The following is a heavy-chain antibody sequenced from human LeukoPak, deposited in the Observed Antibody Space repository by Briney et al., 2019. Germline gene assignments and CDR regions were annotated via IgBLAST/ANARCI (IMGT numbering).Heavy chain of an antibody. D-gene: IGHD5-24*01. V-gene: IGHV4-59*01. CDR1: GGAIRYYY. J-gene: IGHJ5*02. CDR2: IYYTGNT. Sequence: SETLSLTCTVSGGAIRYYYWNWIRQPPGKGLEWSGYIYYTGNTNYNPSLKSRVTISVNTSKNQFSLKMSPVTAADPAVYLRGRDRLQLQSCGQGALVTASS. CDR3: GRDRLQLQS.